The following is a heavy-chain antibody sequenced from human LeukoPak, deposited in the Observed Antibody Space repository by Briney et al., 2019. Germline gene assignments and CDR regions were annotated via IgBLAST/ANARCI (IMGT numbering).Heavy chain of an antibody. CDR3: VKGGHNYLFDY. CDR1: EFTFSIYG. D-gene: IGHD1-20*01. CDR2: VWSDGNDK. Sequence: GRSLRLSCAASEFTFSIYGMHWVRQAPGKGLEWVAVVWSDGNDKYYADSVKGRFTISRDDSKSTLYLQMNSLRAEDTAVYSCVKGGHNYLFDYWGQGTLVTVSS. V-gene: IGHV3-33*06. J-gene: IGHJ4*02.